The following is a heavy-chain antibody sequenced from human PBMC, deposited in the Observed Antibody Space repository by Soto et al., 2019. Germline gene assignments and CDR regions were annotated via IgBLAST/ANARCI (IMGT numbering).Heavy chain of an antibody. Sequence: GGSLRLSCAASGFTFDDYAMHWVRQAPGKGLEWVSGISWNSGSIGYADSVKGRFTISRDNAKNSLYLQMNSLRAEDTAFYYCAVVADAFDYWGQGTLVTVSS. CDR2: ISWNSGSI. CDR1: GFTFDDYA. CDR3: AVVADAFDY. J-gene: IGHJ4*02. V-gene: IGHV3-9*01. D-gene: IGHD5-12*01.